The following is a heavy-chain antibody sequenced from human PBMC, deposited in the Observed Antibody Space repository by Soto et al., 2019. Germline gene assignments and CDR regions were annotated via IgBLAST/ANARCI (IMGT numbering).Heavy chain of an antibody. CDR2: ISYDGNNK. CDR3: AKGEVIGYGDDFLFGGGGH. D-gene: IGHD3-16*01. J-gene: IGHJ4*02. Sequence: QVQLVESGGGVVQPGRSLRLSCAASGFTFSSYGMHWVRQAPGKGLEWVAVISYDGNNKYYADSVKGRFTISRDNSKNTVYLQMNSLRPEDTAVYYCAKGEVIGYGDDFLFGGGGHWGQGTLVTVSS. V-gene: IGHV3-30*18. CDR1: GFTFSSYG.